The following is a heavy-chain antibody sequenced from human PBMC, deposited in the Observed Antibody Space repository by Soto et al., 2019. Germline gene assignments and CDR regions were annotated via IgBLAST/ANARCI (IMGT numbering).Heavy chain of an antibody. CDR3: ARSPGGFTVATYFFDY. D-gene: IGHD3-16*01. Sequence: SGPTLVNPTQTLTLTCTFSGFSLSSKGMRVSWIRQLPGEALEWLARIDWDDDKFYSPSLRTRLAISKGTSKNQVVLTMTNVDPMDTATYYCARSPGGFTVATYFFDYWGQGTLVTVSS. V-gene: IGHV2-70*04. CDR1: GFSLSSKGMR. J-gene: IGHJ4*02. CDR2: IDWDDDK.